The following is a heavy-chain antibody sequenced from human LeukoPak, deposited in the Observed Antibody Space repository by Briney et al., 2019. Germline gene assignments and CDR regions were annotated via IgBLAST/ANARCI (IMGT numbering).Heavy chain of an antibody. J-gene: IGHJ4*02. V-gene: IGHV3-23*01. D-gene: IGHD2-15*01. CDR2: NSSGGGAT. CDR3: ARQLGYCSDGSCYFDS. Sequence: RGSLRLSCAASGFTFTTYALSWVRQAPGKGLEWVSANSSGGGATFYQDSVKGRFTISRDSSENTLYLQMNTLRADDTAVYYCARQLGYCSDGSCYFDSWGQGTLVTVHS. CDR1: GFTFTTYA.